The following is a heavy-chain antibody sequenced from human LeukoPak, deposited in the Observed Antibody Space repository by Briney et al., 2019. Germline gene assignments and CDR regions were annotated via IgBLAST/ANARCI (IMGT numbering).Heavy chain of an antibody. J-gene: IGHJ4*02. Sequence: GGSLRLFCAASGFTFSSYWMRWVRQAPGKGLEWVANIKQDGSEKYYVDSVKGRFTISRDNAKNSLYLQMNSLRAEDTAVYYCARDGALAAAGTLFDYWGQGTLVTVSS. CDR3: ARDGALAAAGTLFDY. V-gene: IGHV3-7*01. CDR1: GFTFSSYW. CDR2: IKQDGSEK. D-gene: IGHD6-13*01.